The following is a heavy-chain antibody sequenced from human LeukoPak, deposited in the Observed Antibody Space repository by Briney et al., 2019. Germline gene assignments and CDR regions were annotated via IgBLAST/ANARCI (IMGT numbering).Heavy chain of an antibody. Sequence: GGSLRLSCAASGFTFSSYGMHWVRQAPGKGLEWVAFIRYGGSNKYYADSVKGRFTISRDNSKNTLYLQMNSLRAEDTAVYYCASEYYYDSSGYSASFDYWGQGTLVTVSS. V-gene: IGHV3-30*02. CDR1: GFTFSSYG. J-gene: IGHJ4*02. CDR3: ASEYYYDSSGYSASFDY. CDR2: IRYGGSNK. D-gene: IGHD3-22*01.